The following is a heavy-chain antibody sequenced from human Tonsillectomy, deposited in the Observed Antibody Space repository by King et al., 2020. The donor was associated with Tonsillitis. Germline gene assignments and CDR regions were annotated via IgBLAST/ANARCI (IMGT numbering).Heavy chain of an antibody. CDR2: IKSQVTGGTT. Sequence: VQLVESGGGLVQPGRSLRLSCKSSGITFADYSMSWFRQAPGKGLEWVAFIKSQVTGGTTHYAASVRGRFTISRDDSSSFAYLQMNNLKTEDTAVYFCANQLVGTYIKYFDYWGQGTRVTVSS. J-gene: IGHJ4*02. D-gene: IGHD1-14*01. CDR3: ANQLVGTYIKYFDY. CDR1: GITFADYS. V-gene: IGHV3-49*03.